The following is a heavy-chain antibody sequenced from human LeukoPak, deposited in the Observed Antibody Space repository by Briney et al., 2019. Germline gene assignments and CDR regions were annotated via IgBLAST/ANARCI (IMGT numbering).Heavy chain of an antibody. CDR2: INPSGGST. V-gene: IGHV1-46*01. D-gene: IGHD5-24*01. CDR3: ARKNGYKNYYYYYMDV. CDR1: GYTFTSYY. J-gene: IGHJ6*03. Sequence: ASVKVSCKASGYTFTSYYMHWVRQAPGQGLEWMGIINPSGGSTSYAQKFQGRVTMTRDMSTSTVYMELSSLRSEDTAVYYCARKNGYKNYYYYYMDVWGKGTTVTVSS.